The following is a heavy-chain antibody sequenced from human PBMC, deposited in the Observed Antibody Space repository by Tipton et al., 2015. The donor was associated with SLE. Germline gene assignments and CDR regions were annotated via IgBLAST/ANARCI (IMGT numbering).Heavy chain of an antibody. D-gene: IGHD4/OR15-4a*01. CDR1: GFTFSSFG. CDR3: AKDRTMVVGDFDN. V-gene: IGHV3-30*18. CDR2: IWYDGSNK. J-gene: IGHJ3*02. Sequence: SLRLSCAASGFTFSSFGMHWVRQAPGKGLEWVAGIWYDGSNKYYADSVKGRFTISRDNSKNTLYLQMNSLRAEDTAVYYCAKDRTMVVGDFDNWGQGTMVTVSS.